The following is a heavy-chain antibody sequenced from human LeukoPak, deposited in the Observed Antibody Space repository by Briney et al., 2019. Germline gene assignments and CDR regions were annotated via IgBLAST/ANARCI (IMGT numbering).Heavy chain of an antibody. V-gene: IGHV3-23*01. CDR1: GFSFSDYA. Sequence: GGSLRLSCAASGFSFSDYAMSWVRQAPGKGLEWVSAISGTGDKTYYADSVKGRFTISRDESKSTLYLQMSSLRADDTAVYYCAREFDGSASGAGYWGQGTLVTVSS. J-gene: IGHJ4*02. CDR3: AREFDGSASGAGY. CDR2: ISGTGDKT. D-gene: IGHD1-26*01.